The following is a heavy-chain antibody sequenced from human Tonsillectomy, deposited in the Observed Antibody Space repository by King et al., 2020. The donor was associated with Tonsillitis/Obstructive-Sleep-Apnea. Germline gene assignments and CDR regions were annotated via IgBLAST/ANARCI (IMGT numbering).Heavy chain of an antibody. Sequence: VQLVESGGGLVKPGGSLRLSCAASGFTFSNACMSWVRQAPGKGLEWVGRIKSKTDGGTTDYAAPVKGGFTIPRDDSKNTMYLQMNSLKTEDTAVYYCTTEGIVVVVAATFDYWGQGTLVTSPQ. CDR2: IKSKTDGGTT. D-gene: IGHD2-15*01. CDR1: GFTFSNAC. J-gene: IGHJ4*02. V-gene: IGHV3-15*01. CDR3: TTEGIVVVVAATFDY.